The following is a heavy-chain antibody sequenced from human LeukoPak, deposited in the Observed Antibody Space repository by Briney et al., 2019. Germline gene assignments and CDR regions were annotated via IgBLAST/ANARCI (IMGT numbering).Heavy chain of an antibody. CDR3: ARLDYYYYMDV. CDR2: VDHTGST. CDR1: DDSITMYY. J-gene: IGHJ6*03. Sequence: SETLSLTCSVSDDSITMYYWTWIRQPPGKGLEWIGYVDHTGSTNYNPSLKSRVTISVDTSKNQFSLKLSSVTAADTAVYYCARLDYYYYMDVWGKGTTVTISS. V-gene: IGHV4-59*01.